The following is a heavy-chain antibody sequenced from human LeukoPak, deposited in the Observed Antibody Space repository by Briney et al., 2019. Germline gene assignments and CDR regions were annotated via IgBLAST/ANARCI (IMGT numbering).Heavy chain of an antibody. CDR1: GGTFSSYA. J-gene: IGHJ4*02. D-gene: IGHD6-13*01. Sequence: ASVKVSCKASGGTFSSYAISWVRQAPGQGLEWMGRIIPILGKANYAQKFQGRVTITADKSTSTAYMELSSLRSEDTAVYYCARQYSSSWYRDWGQGTLVTVSS. V-gene: IGHV1-69*04. CDR3: ARQYSSSWYRD. CDR2: IIPILGKA.